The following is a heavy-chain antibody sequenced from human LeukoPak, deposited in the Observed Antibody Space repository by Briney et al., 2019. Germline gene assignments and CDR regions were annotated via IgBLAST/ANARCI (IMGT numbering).Heavy chain of an antibody. CDR1: GYTFTSYG. V-gene: IGHV1-18*01. CDR3: ARAPSVRSYLWYFDL. CDR2: ISAYNGNT. D-gene: IGHD1-26*01. J-gene: IGHJ2*01. Sequence: VKVSCKASGYTFTSYGISWVRQAPGQGLEWMGWISAYNGNTNYAQKLQGRVTMTTDTSTSTAYMELRSLRSDDTAVYYCARAPSVRSYLWYFDLWGRGTLVTVSS.